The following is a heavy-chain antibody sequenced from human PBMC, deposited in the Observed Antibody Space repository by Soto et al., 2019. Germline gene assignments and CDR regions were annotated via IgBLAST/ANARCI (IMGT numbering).Heavy chain of an antibody. D-gene: IGHD1-7*01. Sequence: QVQLVQSGAEVKKPGASVKVSCKASGYTFTGYYMHWVRQAPGQGLEWMGWINPNSGDTDYAQKFQGWVTMTRDTSISTAYMELSRLRSDDTAVYYCARRGYNWNCGGVYYYYGMDVWGQGTTVTVSS. J-gene: IGHJ6*02. CDR1: GYTFTGYY. V-gene: IGHV1-2*04. CDR3: ARRGYNWNCGGVYYYYGMDV. CDR2: INPNSGDT.